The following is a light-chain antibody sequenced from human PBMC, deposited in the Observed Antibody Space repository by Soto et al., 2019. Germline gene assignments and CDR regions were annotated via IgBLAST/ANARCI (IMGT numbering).Light chain of an antibody. CDR3: QQYIDWLPIT. V-gene: IGKV3-15*01. Sequence: EIVMTQSPTTLSVSPGERATLSCRASQSIRSNLAWYHQKPRQAPRLLIYGASTRATGIPGRFSGSGSGTEFTLTTCRLQSEDFVVYNGQQYIDWLPITFGQGTRLDIK. J-gene: IGKJ5*01. CDR1: QSIRSN. CDR2: GAS.